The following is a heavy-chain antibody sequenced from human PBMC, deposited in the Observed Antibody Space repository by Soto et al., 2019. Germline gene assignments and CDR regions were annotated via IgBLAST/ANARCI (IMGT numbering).Heavy chain of an antibody. CDR1: GFTFSNAW. J-gene: IGHJ6*02. CDR3: TTGCGSGWYNYYYGMDV. Sequence: EVQLVESGGGLVKPGGSLRLSCAASGFTFSNAWMSWVRQAPGKGLEWVGRIKSKTDGGTTDYAAPVKGRFTISRDDSKNTLYLQMNSLKTEDTAVYYCTTGCGSGWYNYYYGMDVWGQGTTVTVSS. D-gene: IGHD6-19*01. CDR2: IKSKTDGGTT. V-gene: IGHV3-15*01.